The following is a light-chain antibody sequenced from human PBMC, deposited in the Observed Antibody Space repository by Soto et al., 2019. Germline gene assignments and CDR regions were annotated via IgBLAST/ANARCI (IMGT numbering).Light chain of an antibody. CDR2: RVS. CDR3: MQGTHFPPWT. Sequence: DVVMTQSPLSLSVTLGQPASISCRSSQSLVYSDGNTYLHWFRQRPGQPPRRLIHRVSNRDSGVPDRVSGSGSGTDFTLKISRVEAEDVGVYYCMQGTHFPPWTFGQGTKVEI. J-gene: IGKJ1*01. CDR1: QSLVYSDGNTY. V-gene: IGKV2-30*01.